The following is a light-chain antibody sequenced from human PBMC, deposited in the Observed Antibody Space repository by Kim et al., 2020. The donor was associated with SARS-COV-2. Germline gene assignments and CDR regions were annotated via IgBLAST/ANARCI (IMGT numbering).Light chain of an antibody. V-gene: IGLV7-43*01. CDR2: NTN. CDR1: TGPVTGGHF. CDR3: LLYFGGGQRV. J-gene: IGLJ3*02. Sequence: GGTVTLTCGSSTGPVTGGHFPNWFQQKPGQAPRALISNTNNRHSWTPARFSGSLLGDKAALTLSGVQPEDEADYHCLLYFGGGQRVFGGGTKLTVL.